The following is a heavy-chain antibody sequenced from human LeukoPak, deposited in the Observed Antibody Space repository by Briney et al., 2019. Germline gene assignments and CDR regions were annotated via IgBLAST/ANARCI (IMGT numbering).Heavy chain of an antibody. CDR1: GFTFISYW. CDR2: IKEDGSEK. Sequence: GGSLRLSCAASGFTFISYWMTWVRQAPGKGPEWVANIKEDGSEKFYVDSVKSRFTISRDNANNSVYLQMNNLRAEDTAVYYCARDRIRVQLWLGGMDVWGQGTTVTVSS. V-gene: IGHV3-7*01. J-gene: IGHJ6*02. CDR3: ARDRIRVQLWLGGMDV. D-gene: IGHD3-22*01.